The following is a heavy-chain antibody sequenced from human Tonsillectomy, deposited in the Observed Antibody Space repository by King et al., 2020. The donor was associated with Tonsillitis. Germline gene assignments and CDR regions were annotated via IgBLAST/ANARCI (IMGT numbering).Heavy chain of an antibody. J-gene: IGHJ6*03. V-gene: IGHV1-46*03. CDR3: ARDQSAYDSSGRYYYYYYMDV. Sequence: VQLVESGAEVKKPGASVKVSCKASGYTFTSYYMHWVRQAPGQGLEWMGIINPSGGSTSYAQKFQGRVTMTRDTSTSTVYMELSSLRSEDTAVYYCARDQSAYDSSGRYYYYYYMDVWGKGTTVTVSS. CDR1: GYTFTSYY. D-gene: IGHD3-22*01. CDR2: INPSGGST.